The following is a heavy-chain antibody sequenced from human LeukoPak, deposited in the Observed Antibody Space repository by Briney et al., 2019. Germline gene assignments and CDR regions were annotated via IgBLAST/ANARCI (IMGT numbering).Heavy chain of an antibody. CDR3: ARFAAGGSYYYYMDV. J-gene: IGHJ6*03. V-gene: IGHV3-48*01. D-gene: IGHD6-25*01. CDR2: IGTSSTTI. Sequence: GGSLRLSCAASGFTFSSYTMNWVRQPPGKGLEWVSNIGTSSTTIYYADSVKGRFTISRDNAKNSPYLQMNSLRADDTAVYYCARFAAGGSYYYYMDVWGKGTTVTVSS. CDR1: GFTFSSYT.